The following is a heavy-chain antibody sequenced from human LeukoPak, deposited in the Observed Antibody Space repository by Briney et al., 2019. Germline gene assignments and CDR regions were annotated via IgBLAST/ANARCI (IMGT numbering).Heavy chain of an antibody. J-gene: IGHJ3*02. CDR2: IYTHGST. Sequence: SETLSLTCTVSGGSINNYYWSWIRQPAGKGLEWIGRIYTHGSTNYNPSLKSRVTMSVDTSKNQFSLKLSSVTAADTAVYYCARGRYCSADICSGGDAFDIWGQGTMVSVSS. CDR3: ARGRYCSADICSGGDAFDI. V-gene: IGHV4-4*07. D-gene: IGHD2-15*01. CDR1: GGSINNYY.